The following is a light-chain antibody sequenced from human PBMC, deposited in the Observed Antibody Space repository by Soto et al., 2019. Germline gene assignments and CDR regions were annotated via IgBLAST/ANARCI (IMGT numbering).Light chain of an antibody. CDR2: AAS. CDR1: QSISSY. Sequence: DLQMTQSPSSLSASVGDRVTITCRASQSISSYLNWYQQKPGKAPKLLIYAASSLQSGVPSRFSGSGSGTDFTLTISSLQPEDFATYYCQQSHSTPPSFGQGTKAEIK. J-gene: IGKJ2*01. V-gene: IGKV1-39*01. CDR3: QQSHSTPPS.